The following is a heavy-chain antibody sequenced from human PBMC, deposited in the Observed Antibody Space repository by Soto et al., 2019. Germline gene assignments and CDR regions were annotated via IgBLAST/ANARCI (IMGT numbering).Heavy chain of an antibody. CDR2: IYYSGST. D-gene: IGHD2-2*01. CDR1: GGSISSGGYY. Sequence: QVQLQESGPGLVKPSQTLSLTCTVSGGSISSGGYYWSWIRQHPGKGLEWIGYIYYSGSTYYNPALKSRVTISVDPSKNQFSLKLSSVTAADTAVYYCARVWLGVPAAMGWFDPWGQGTLVTVSS. CDR3: ARVWLGVPAAMGWFDP. V-gene: IGHV4-31*03. J-gene: IGHJ5*02.